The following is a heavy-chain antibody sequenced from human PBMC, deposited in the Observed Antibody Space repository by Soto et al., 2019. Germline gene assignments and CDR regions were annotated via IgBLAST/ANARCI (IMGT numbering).Heavy chain of an antibody. J-gene: IGHJ4*02. Sequence: GGCMRLSCAASGCTFNNYWMHWVRQAPGKGLVWVSRIKTDGSSPNYADSVEGRFTISSDNAKNTLYLQMNSLRVEDTAVYYCARDRIAGSGSCDNWGQGTLVTVSS. CDR1: GCTFNNYW. CDR3: ARDRIAGSGSCDN. V-gene: IGHV3-74*01. CDR2: IKTDGSSP. D-gene: IGHD3-10*01.